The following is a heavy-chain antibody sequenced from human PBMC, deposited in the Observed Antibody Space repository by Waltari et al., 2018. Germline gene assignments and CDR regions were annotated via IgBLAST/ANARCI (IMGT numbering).Heavy chain of an antibody. D-gene: IGHD3-10*01. J-gene: IGHJ6*03. V-gene: IGHV4-30-4*08. CDR2: IYYSGST. CDR3: ARAPYYYGSGHYYYMDV. CDR1: GGSISSGDYY. Sequence: QVQLQESGPGLVKPSQTLSLTCTVSGGSISSGDYYWSWIRQPPGKGLEWIGYIYYSGSTYYNPSLKSRFTISVDTSKNQFSLKLSSVTAADTAVYYCARAPYYYGSGHYYYMDVWGKGTTVTVSS.